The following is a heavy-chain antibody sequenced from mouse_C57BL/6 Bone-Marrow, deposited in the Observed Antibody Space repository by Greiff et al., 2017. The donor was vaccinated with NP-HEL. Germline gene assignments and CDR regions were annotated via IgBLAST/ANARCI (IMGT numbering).Heavy chain of an antibody. D-gene: IGHD2-1*01. J-gene: IGHJ3*01. V-gene: IGHV1-18*01. CDR3: ARSKGNYSAWFAY. CDR1: GYTFTDYN. CDR2: INPNNGGT. Sequence: DVQLQESGPELVKPGASVKIPCKASGYTFTDYNMDWVKQSHGKSLEWIGDINPNNGGTIYNQKFKGKATLTVDKSSSTAYMELRSLTSEDTAVYYCARSKGNYSAWFAYWGQGTLVTVSA.